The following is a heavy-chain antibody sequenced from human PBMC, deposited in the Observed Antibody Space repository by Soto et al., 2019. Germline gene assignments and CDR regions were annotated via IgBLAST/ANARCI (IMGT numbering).Heavy chain of an antibody. CDR3: AYTVTKGSFWETFNY. D-gene: IGHD3-10*01. CDR2: IYRDDDR. V-gene: IGHV2-5*02. Sequence: QITLKESGPTLVKPTQTLTLTCTVSGSSLMTNGVGVGWFRQPPGKALEWLALIYRDDDRRYRPSLKSRITITKDNSKNHVVLTMTNMDPMDTGTYYCAYTVTKGSFWETFNYWGQGSLVTISS. J-gene: IGHJ4*02. CDR1: GSSLMTNGVG.